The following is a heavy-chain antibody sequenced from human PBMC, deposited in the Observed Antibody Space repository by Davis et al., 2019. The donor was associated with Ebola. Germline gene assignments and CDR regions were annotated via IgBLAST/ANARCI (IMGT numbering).Heavy chain of an antibody. CDR3: ARERGLVRSYYDSSGSPGAFDI. D-gene: IGHD3-22*01. CDR1: GFTFSSYA. Sequence: PGGSLRLSCAASGFTFSSYAMHWVRQAPGKGLEWVAVISYDGSNKYYADSVKGRFTISRDNSKNTLYLQMNSLRAEDTAVYYCARERGLVRSYYDSSGSPGAFDIWGQGTMVTVSS. CDR2: ISYDGSNK. J-gene: IGHJ3*02. V-gene: IGHV3-30-3*01.